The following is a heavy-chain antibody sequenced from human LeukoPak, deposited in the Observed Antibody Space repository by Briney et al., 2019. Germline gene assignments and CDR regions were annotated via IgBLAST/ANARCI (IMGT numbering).Heavy chain of an antibody. J-gene: IGHJ3*02. Sequence: SETLSLACTVSGASISSHSWSWVRLPAGKGLEWIGRIYASGSTNSNPSLRSRVTMSVDTSKNQFSLMLSSVTAADTAVYYCARGAVGATPHVAFDIRGQGTMVTVS. CDR1: GASISSHS. D-gene: IGHD1-26*01. CDR2: IYASGST. V-gene: IGHV4-4*07. CDR3: ARGAVGATPHVAFDI.